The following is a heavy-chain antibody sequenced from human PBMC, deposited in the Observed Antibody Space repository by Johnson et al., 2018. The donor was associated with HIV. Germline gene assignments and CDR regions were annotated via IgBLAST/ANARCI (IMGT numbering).Heavy chain of an antibody. CDR1: GFTFSSYA. CDR3: ARDQAIFGVVLASDAFDI. V-gene: IGHV3-30*04. D-gene: IGHD3-3*01. J-gene: IGHJ3*02. CDR2: MSYDGSSK. Sequence: QVQLVESGGGVVQPGRSLRLSCAASGFTFSSYAMHWVRQAPGKGLEWVAVMSYDGSSKYYADSVKGRFIISRDNSRNTLYLQMNSLGAEDTAVYYCARDQAIFGVVLASDAFDIWGQGTMVTVSS.